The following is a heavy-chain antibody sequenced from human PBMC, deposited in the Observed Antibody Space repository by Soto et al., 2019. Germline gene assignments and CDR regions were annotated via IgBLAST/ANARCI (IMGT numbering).Heavy chain of an antibody. CDR2: ISYDGSNK. D-gene: IGHD3-10*01. Sequence: QVQLVESGGGVVQPGRSLRLSCAASGFTFSSYAMHWVRQAPGKGLEWVAVISYDGSNKYYADSVKGRFTIYRDNSKNTLHMQMSSLSAEDTAVYYCARDDEIVDLYYYGSGSYYAFDIWGQGTMVTVSS. CDR3: ARDDEIVDLYYYGSGSYYAFDI. J-gene: IGHJ3*02. CDR1: GFTFSSYA. V-gene: IGHV3-30-3*01.